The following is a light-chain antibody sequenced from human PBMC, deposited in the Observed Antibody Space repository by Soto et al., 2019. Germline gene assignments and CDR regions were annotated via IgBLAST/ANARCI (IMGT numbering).Light chain of an antibody. J-gene: IGKJ1*01. CDR3: QQYNSWPET. Sequence: IVVTQSPATLSVSPWERATLSCRVSQSVRNKVAWYQHKPGQTPRVIIYDTSTRAAGIPARFSGSGYGTEFTLTISNLQSEDFAVYYCQQYNSWPETFGQGTKVDIK. CDR1: QSVRNK. CDR2: DTS. V-gene: IGKV3-15*01.